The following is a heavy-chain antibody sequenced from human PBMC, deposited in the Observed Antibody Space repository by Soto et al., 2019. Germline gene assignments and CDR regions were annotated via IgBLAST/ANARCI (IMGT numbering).Heavy chain of an antibody. V-gene: IGHV1-8*01. Sequence: ASVKVSCKASGYTFTSYDINWVRQATGQGLEWMGWMNPNSGNTSYAQKFQGRVTMTRNTSISTAYMELSRLRSDDTAVYYCARDRGGSSSSANWFEPWGQGTLVTVSS. J-gene: IGHJ5*02. CDR2: MNPNSGNT. CDR3: ARDRGGSSSSANWFEP. CDR1: GYTFTSYD. D-gene: IGHD6-6*01.